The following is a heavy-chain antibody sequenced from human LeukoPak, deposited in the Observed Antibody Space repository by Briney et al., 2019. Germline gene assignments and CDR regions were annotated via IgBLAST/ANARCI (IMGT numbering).Heavy chain of an antibody. V-gene: IGHV4-39*01. J-gene: IGHJ4*02. CDR1: GGYISGSDNY. D-gene: IGHD2-21*01. Sequence: SDTLSLTCTVSGGYISGSDNYWAWIRQPPGKGLEWIGSVYYSGTTDYNPSLNSRVSIFVDTSKNQFSLKLTSVTAADTAVYYCARHSYYHDYWGQGTLVTVSS. CDR3: ARHSYYHDY. CDR2: VYYSGTT.